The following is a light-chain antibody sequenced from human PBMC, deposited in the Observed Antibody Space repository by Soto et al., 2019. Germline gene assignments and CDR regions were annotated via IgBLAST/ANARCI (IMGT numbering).Light chain of an antibody. Sequence: VLAQSPGTLSLSPGERATIACRASQSVSSNFLAWYQHKVGQAPRLLMYGASIRAAGAPDRFTGGGSGTEFTLTISRVEPEDFAVYYCQHFGGSPPKYTFGQGTKLEI. CDR1: QSVSSNF. CDR3: QHFGGSPPKYT. J-gene: IGKJ2*01. V-gene: IGKV3-20*01. CDR2: GAS.